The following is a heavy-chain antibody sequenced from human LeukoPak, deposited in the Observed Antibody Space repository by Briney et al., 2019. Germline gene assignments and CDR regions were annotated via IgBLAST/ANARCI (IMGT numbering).Heavy chain of an antibody. CDR3: ARDVGSSSRMDV. Sequence: ASVKVSCKASGGTFSSYAISWVRQAPGQGLEWMGGIIPIFGTANYAQKFQGRVTITADESTSTAYMELSSLGSEDTAVYYCARDVGSSSRMDVWGQGTTVTVSS. V-gene: IGHV1-69*13. CDR1: GGTFSSYA. J-gene: IGHJ6*02. CDR2: IIPIFGTA. D-gene: IGHD6-6*01.